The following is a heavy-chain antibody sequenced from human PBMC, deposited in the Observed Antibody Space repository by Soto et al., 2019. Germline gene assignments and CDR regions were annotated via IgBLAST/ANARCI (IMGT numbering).Heavy chain of an antibody. CDR3: ATVFEH. CDR2: VDSAGSGT. CDR1: GITFSGFW. V-gene: IGHV3-74*01. Sequence: VPLVESGGGSGQPGGSLRLSCVASGITFSGFWMHWVRQVPGKGLVWVARVDSAGSGTSYADSVKGRFTLSRDNAKNTLSLQMDSLRVEDTAVYYCATVFEHWGQGIPVTVSS. J-gene: IGHJ4*02.